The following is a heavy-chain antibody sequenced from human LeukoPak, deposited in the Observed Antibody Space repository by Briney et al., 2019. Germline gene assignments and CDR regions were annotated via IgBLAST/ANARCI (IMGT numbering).Heavy chain of an antibody. CDR2: ISSSSSYI. CDR1: GFTFSSYS. CDR3: ARDLEAYYYDSSGYD. Sequence: GGSLRLSCAASGFTFSSYSMNWVRQAPGKGLEWVSSISSSSSYIYYADSVKGRFTISRDNAKNSLYLQMNSLRAEDTAVYYCARDLEAYYYDSSGYDWGQGTLVTVSS. V-gene: IGHV3-21*01. J-gene: IGHJ4*02. D-gene: IGHD3-22*01.